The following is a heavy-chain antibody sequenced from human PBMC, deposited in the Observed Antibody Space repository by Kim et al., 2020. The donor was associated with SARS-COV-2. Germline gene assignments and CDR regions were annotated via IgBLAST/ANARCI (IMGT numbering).Heavy chain of an antibody. Sequence: GGSLRLSCAASGFTFDDYGMSWVRQAPGKGLEWVSGINWNGGSTGYADSVKGRFTISRDNAKNSLYLQMNSLRAEDTALYYCARDRGYGDYPDAFDIWGQGTMVTVSS. V-gene: IGHV3-20*04. J-gene: IGHJ3*02. D-gene: IGHD4-17*01. CDR2: INWNGGST. CDR3: ARDRGYGDYPDAFDI. CDR1: GFTFDDYG.